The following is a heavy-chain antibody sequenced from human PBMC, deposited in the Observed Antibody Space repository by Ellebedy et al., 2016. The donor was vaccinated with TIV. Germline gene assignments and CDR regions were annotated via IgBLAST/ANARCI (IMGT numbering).Heavy chain of an antibody. V-gene: IGHV4-61*01. Sequence: MPSETLSLTCSVSGDSLSSGSYYWSWIRQPPGKGLEWIGYILYSGSTKYNPSLKSRVTISIDTSKNQFSLKLSSVTAADMAVYYCARVPGGYSSTMPSFHRPLYAFDIWGQGTMVTVSS. CDR2: ILYSGST. CDR1: GDSLSSGSYY. J-gene: IGHJ3*02. CDR3: ARVPGGYSSTMPSFHRPLYAFDI. D-gene: IGHD6-13*01.